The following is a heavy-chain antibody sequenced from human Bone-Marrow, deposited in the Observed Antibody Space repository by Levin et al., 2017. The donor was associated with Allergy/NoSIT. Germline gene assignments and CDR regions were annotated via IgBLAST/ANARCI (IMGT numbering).Heavy chain of an antibody. Sequence: GGSLRLSCVDSGSIFSVSTMDWVRQAPGKGLEWLSSISSSSAYIYYADSVRGRFTISRDNTKNSLYLQMDGLRAEDTAVYFCARDLASSREGDYWGQGTLVTVSS. D-gene: IGHD2-2*01. CDR1: GSIFSVST. V-gene: IGHV3-21*01. J-gene: IGHJ4*02. CDR3: ARDLASSREGDY. CDR2: ISSSSAYI.